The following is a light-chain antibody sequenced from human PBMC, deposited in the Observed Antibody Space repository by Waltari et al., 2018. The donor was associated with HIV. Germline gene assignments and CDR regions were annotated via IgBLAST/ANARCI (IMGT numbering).Light chain of an antibody. V-gene: IGKV3-11*01. CDR2: DAS. CDR1: QSVSSY. J-gene: IGKJ5*01. CDR3: QQRSIWPLIT. Sequence: EIVLTQSLATLSWSTGERATRACRASQSVSSYLAWYQQKPGQAPRLLIYDASNRATGIPARFSGSGSGTDFTLTISSLEPEDFAVYYCQQRSIWPLITFGQGTRLEIK.